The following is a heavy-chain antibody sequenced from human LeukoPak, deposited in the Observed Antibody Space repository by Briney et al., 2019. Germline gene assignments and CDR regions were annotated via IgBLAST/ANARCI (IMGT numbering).Heavy chain of an antibody. D-gene: IGHD1-14*01. CDR3: AKPARTDYADY. CDR1: GFTFSSYW. Sequence: GGSLRLSCAASGFTFSSYWMHWVRQVPNQGLMWVSRINSDETISEYVDSVNGRFTISRDNSKNTLYLQMNSLRAEDTAVYYCAKPARTDYADYWGQGTQVTVSS. V-gene: IGHV3-74*01. CDR2: INSDETIS. J-gene: IGHJ4*02.